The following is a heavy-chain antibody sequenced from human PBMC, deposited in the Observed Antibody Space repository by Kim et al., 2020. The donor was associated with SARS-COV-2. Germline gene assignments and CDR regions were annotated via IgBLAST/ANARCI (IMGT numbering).Heavy chain of an antibody. D-gene: IGHD6-13*01. J-gene: IGHJ1*01. CDR3: ARPKKYSSSWYGYFQH. CDR2: IKQDGSEK. CDR1: GFTFSSYW. V-gene: IGHV3-7*01. Sequence: GGSLRLSCAASGFTFSSYWMSWVRQAPGKGLEWVANIKQDGSEKYYVDSVKGRFTISRDNAKNSLYLQMNSLRAEDTAVYYCARPKKYSSSWYGYFQHWGQGTLVTVSS.